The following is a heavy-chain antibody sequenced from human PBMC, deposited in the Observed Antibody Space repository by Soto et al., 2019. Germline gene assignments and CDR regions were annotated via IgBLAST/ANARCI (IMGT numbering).Heavy chain of an antibody. Sequence: GGSLRLSCAASGFTFSNAWMSWVRQAPGKGLEWVGRIKSKTDGGTTDYAAPVKGRFTISRDDSKNTLYLQMNSLKTEDTAVYYCTTGALYYCYYGMDVWGQGTTVTVSS. CDR1: GFTFSNAW. V-gene: IGHV3-15*01. CDR2: IKSKTDGGTT. CDR3: TTGALYYCYYGMDV. J-gene: IGHJ6*02.